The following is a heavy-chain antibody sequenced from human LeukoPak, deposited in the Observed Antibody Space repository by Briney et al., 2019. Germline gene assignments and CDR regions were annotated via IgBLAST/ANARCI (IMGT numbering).Heavy chain of an antibody. CDR1: GFTFSSRDW. D-gene: IGHD3-10*01. J-gene: IGHJ4*02. CDR3: ARGVRGVIIRRGTHYFDY. Sequence: GGSLRLSCVASGFTFSSRDWMTWVRQAPGKGLEWVANIKQDGSDKYYVDSVKGRFTVSRDNAKNSLYLQMNSLRAEDTAVYYCARGVRGVIIRRGTHYFDYWGQGTLVTVSS. CDR2: IKQDGSDK. V-gene: IGHV3-7*01.